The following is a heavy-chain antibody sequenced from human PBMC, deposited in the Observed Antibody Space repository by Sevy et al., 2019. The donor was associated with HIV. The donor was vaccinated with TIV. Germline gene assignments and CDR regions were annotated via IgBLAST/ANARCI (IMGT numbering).Heavy chain of an antibody. J-gene: IGHJ6*02. CDR3: AKTINSGGGVVPAANYYYYGLDV. CDR1: GFTFSDYA. D-gene: IGHD2-2*01. V-gene: IGHV3-23*01. Sequence: GGSLRLSCAASGFTFSDYAMNWVRQAPGKGLEWVSAINGKGRSTHYTDSVEGRFTISRDNAKSTLYLEMNSLRVEDTAVHYCAKTINSGGGVVPAANYYYYGLDVWGQGTTVTVSS. CDR2: INGKGRST.